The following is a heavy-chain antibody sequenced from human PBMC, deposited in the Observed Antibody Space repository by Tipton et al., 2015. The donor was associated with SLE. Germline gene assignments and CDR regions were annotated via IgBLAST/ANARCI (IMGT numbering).Heavy chain of an antibody. CDR2: IYYSGST. D-gene: IGHD6-19*01. V-gene: IGHV4-59*01. Sequence: LRLSCTVSGGSISSYYWSWIRQPPGKGLEWIGYIYYSGSTNYNPSLNSRVTISVDTSKNQFSLKLSSVTAADTAVYYCARGGSGWYEDNYWYFDLWGRGTLXTVSS. J-gene: IGHJ2*01. CDR3: ARGGSGWYEDNYWYFDL. CDR1: GGSISSYY.